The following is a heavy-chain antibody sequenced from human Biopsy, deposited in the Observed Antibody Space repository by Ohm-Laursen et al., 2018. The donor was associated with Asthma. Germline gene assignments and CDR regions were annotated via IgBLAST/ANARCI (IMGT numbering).Heavy chain of an antibody. CDR1: GFVFRSHA. Sequence: SLRLSCAASGFVFRSHAMHWVRQAPGKGLEWVAVVSYDGGVAHYADSMKGRFTISRDNAKSTPYLQMNRLRTDVTAVYYCAKRRGYSDLTDFDHWGQGTLVTVSS. D-gene: IGHD3-3*01. J-gene: IGHJ4*02. CDR2: VSYDGGVA. CDR3: AKRRGYSDLTDFDH. V-gene: IGHV3-30*18.